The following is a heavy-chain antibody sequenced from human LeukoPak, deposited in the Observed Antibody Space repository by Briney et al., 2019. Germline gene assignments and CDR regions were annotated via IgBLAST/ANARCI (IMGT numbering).Heavy chain of an antibody. Sequence: ASVKVSCKASGYTFTSYGISWVRQAPGQGLEWMGWISAYNGNTNYAQKLQGRVTMTTETSTSTAYMELRSLRSDDTAVYYCASVQLRYFDWLSSDNWFDPWGQGTLVTVSS. CDR2: ISAYNGNT. CDR3: ASVQLRYFDWLSSDNWFDP. J-gene: IGHJ5*02. V-gene: IGHV1-18*01. CDR1: GYTFTSYG. D-gene: IGHD3-9*01.